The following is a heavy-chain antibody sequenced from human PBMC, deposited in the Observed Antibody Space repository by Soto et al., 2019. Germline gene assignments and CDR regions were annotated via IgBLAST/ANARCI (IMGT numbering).Heavy chain of an antibody. CDR1: GYTFTSYC. J-gene: IGHJ3*02. CDR3: ARDRGYDSSGYYGAFDI. CDR2: ISAYNGNT. Sequence: ASVNVSCKSSGYTFTSYCISWVRQAPGQGLEWMGWISAYNGNTNYAQKLQGRVTMTTDTSTSTAYMELRSLRSDDTAVYYCARDRGYDSSGYYGAFDIWGQGTMVTVSS. V-gene: IGHV1-18*01. D-gene: IGHD3-22*01.